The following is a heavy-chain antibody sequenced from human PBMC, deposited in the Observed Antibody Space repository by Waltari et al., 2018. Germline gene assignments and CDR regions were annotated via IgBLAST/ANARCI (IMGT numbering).Heavy chain of an antibody. Sequence: QVQLVQSGSELKKPGASVKVSCKASGYTFTSYAMNWVRQAPGQGLEWMGWINTNTGNPTNAEGFTVRFVCSLDTAVSTAYLQISSLKAEDTAVYYCARASYDYIWGSYLLWGQGTLVTVSS. D-gene: IGHD3-16*02. J-gene: IGHJ4*02. CDR1: GYTFTSYA. V-gene: IGHV7-4-1*02. CDR3: ARASYDYIWGSYLL. CDR2: INTNTGNP.